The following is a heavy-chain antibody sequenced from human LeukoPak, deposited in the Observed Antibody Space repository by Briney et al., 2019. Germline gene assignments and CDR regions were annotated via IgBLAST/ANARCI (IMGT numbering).Heavy chain of an antibody. Sequence: GGSLRLSCAASGFSVSDYNMNWVRQAPGKGLEWVANIKLDVSETYYVDSVRGRFTISRDNTKNSLYLQMDSLRAEDTAVYYCARKGNAFDFWGQGTMVTVSS. CDR3: ARKGNAFDF. J-gene: IGHJ3*01. CDR1: GFSVSDYN. D-gene: IGHD3-10*01. V-gene: IGHV3-7*01. CDR2: IKLDVSET.